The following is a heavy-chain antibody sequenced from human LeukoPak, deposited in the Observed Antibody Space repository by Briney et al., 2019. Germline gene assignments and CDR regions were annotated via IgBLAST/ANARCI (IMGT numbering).Heavy chain of an antibody. CDR2: IYLYGTT. CDR1: GFTFSSFW. J-gene: IGHJ6*02. D-gene: IGHD1/OR15-1a*01. CDR3: ARQKWEQQGRDYYFNGLDV. Sequence: PGGSLRLSCAASGFTFSSFWMHWVRQSPVKGLEWIGEIYLYGTTNYNPSFTSRVTMSVDRSRNQFSLKLTSVTAADTAVYYCARQKWEQQGRDYYFNGLDVWGPGTTVIVSS. V-gene: IGHV4-4*02.